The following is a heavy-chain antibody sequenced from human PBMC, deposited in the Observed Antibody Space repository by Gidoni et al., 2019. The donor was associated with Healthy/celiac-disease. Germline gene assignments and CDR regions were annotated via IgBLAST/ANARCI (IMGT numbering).Heavy chain of an antibody. CDR1: GFTFSTYG. CDR2: ISYDGSNK. D-gene: IGHD6-13*01. CDR3: AKDFIAAAGHYYGMDV. Sequence: QVHLVVSGGGLFKPGRSLRLSSAASGFTFSTYGLHCVRQAPGKGLEWVAVISYDGSNKYYADSVKGRFTISIDNSKNTLYLQMNSLRAEDTAVYYCAKDFIAAAGHYYGMDVWGQGTTVTVSS. V-gene: IGHV3-30*18. J-gene: IGHJ6*02.